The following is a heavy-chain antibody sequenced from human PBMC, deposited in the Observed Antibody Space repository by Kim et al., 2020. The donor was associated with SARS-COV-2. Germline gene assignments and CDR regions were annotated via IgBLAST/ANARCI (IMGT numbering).Heavy chain of an antibody. D-gene: IGHD6-13*01. Sequence: GGSLRLSCAASGFTFSNYYMSWVRQAPGKGLEWVSFISSSSSSTNYADSLKGRFTVSRDNAKNSLYLQMNSLRADDTAVYYCARGGSRWYTIDFDYWGQGLVLTVP. V-gene: IGHV3-11*05. CDR1: GFTFSNYY. CDR3: ARGGSRWYTIDFDY. CDR2: ISSSSSST. J-gene: IGHJ4*02.